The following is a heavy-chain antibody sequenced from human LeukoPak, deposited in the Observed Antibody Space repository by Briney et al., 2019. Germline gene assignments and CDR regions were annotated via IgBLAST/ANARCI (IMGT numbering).Heavy chain of an antibody. CDR1: GFTFSTYW. Sequence: GVSLRLSCAASGFTFSTYWMTWVRQAPGKGLEWVANIKEDGSEQVYVDSVKGRFTISRDNADNSLYLQMNSLRVEGTAVYFCARDPYQNAYGAFDIWGQGTMVTVSS. J-gene: IGHJ3*02. V-gene: IGHV3-7*01. CDR2: IKEDGSEQ. CDR3: ARDPYQNAYGAFDI. D-gene: IGHD3-10*01.